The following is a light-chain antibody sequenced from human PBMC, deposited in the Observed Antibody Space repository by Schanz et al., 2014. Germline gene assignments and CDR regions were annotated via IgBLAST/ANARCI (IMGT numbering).Light chain of an antibody. Sequence: EIVLTQSPGTLSLSPGERATLSCRASQSVSASYLAWYQQKPGQAPRLLISVASIRATGIPDRFSGSGSGTDFTLTISRLEPEDFAVYYCQQYNNWPPYTFGQGTKLEIK. CDR3: QQYNNWPPYT. J-gene: IGKJ2*01. CDR2: VAS. CDR1: QSVSASY. V-gene: IGKV3-20*01.